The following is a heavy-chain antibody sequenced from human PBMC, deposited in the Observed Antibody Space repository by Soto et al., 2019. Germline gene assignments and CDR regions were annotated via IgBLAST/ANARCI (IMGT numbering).Heavy chain of an antibody. CDR3: ARERPDVSRLDP. CDR2: IYYSGST. CDR1: GGSISSGDYY. V-gene: IGHV4-30-4*01. Sequence: QVQLQESGPGLVKPSQTLSLTCTVSGGSISSGDYYWSWIRQPPGKGLEWIGYIYYSGSTYYNPSLHSRITTSVDTSKNQFSLKLSSVTAADTAVYYCARERPDVSRLDPWGQGTLVTVSS. J-gene: IGHJ5*02. D-gene: IGHD6-13*01.